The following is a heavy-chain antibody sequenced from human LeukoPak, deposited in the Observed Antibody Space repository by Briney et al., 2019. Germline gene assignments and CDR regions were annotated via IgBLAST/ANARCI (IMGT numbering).Heavy chain of an antibody. Sequence: GGSLRLSCAASGFTFSSYSMNWVRQAPGKGLEWVSSISSSSSYIYYADSVKGRFTISRDNAKNSLYLQMNSLRAEDTAVYYCARDKSGVRAFDIWGQGTMVTVSS. V-gene: IGHV3-21*01. CDR1: GFTFSSYS. D-gene: IGHD3-10*01. CDR3: ARDKSGVRAFDI. J-gene: IGHJ3*02. CDR2: ISSSSSYI.